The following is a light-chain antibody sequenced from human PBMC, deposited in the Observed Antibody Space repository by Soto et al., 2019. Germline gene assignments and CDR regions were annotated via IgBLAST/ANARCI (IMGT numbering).Light chain of an antibody. V-gene: IGKV1-9*01. CDR1: QALSKY. CDR3: QQYNSYPIT. CDR2: SAS. J-gene: IGKJ5*01. Sequence: EIQLTQSPSVLSASVGDTVTITCQASQALSKYLAWYQQKPGKPPDLLIYSASTLQSGVPSRFSGSGSETEFSLTIRALQPEDFATYYCQQYNSYPITFGQGTRLQI.